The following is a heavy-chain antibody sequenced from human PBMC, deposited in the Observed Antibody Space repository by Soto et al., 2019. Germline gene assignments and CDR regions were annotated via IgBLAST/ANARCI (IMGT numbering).Heavy chain of an antibody. CDR3: ARGRYYDSSGYYYFDY. J-gene: IGHJ4*02. D-gene: IGHD3-22*01. Sequence: PSETLSLTCAVYGGSFSGYYWSWIRQPPGKGLEWIGEINHSGSTNYNPSLKSRVTISVDTSKNQFSLKLSSVTAADTAVYYCARGRYYDSSGYYYFDYWGQGTLGTSPQ. CDR2: INHSGST. V-gene: IGHV4-34*01. CDR1: GGSFSGYY.